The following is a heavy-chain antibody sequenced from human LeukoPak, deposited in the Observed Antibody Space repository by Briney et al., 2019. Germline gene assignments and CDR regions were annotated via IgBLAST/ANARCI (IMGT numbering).Heavy chain of an antibody. CDR2: IYYSGSA. CDR1: GGSISSFY. D-gene: IGHD3-3*01. V-gene: IGHV4-59*01. Sequence: SETLSLTCTVSGGSISSFYWSWIRQPPGKGLEWIGYIYYSGSANYNPSLKSRVTISVDTSKNQFSLKLSSVTAADTAVYYCARDSSFGGFNFDYWGQGTLVTVSS. CDR3: ARDSSFGGFNFDY. J-gene: IGHJ4*02.